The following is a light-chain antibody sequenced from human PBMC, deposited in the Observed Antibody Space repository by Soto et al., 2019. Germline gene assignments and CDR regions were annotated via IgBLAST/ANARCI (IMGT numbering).Light chain of an antibody. CDR1: SSDVGGYNY. CDR3: CSDAGTNMLM. CDR2: DVS. Sequence: QSALTQPRSVSGSPGQSVAISCTGTSSDVGGYNYVSWYQQHPGRAPKLLIYDVSQRPSVVPDRFAGSKSGYTASLTISGLQAEDEADYYCCSDAGTNMLMFGGGTKLTVL. V-gene: IGLV2-11*01. J-gene: IGLJ3*02.